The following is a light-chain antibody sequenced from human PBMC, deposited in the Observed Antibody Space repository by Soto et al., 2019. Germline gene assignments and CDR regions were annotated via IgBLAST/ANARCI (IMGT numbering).Light chain of an antibody. CDR3: QSYDSSLSAWV. Sequence: QSVLTQPPSVSGAPGQRVTISCTGRSSNIGAGYDVHWYQHLPGTAPKLLIFGNTNRPSGVPDRFSGSKSGTSASLAITGLQAEDEADYYCQSYDSSLSAWVFGGGTKLTVL. J-gene: IGLJ3*02. CDR2: GNT. CDR1: SSNIGAGYD. V-gene: IGLV1-40*01.